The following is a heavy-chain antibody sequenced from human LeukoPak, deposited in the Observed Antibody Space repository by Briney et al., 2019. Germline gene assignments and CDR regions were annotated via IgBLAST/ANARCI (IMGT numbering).Heavy chain of an antibody. CDR1: GFTFSTSW. Sequence: PGESLRLSCVASGFTFSTSWMNWVRQTPGKGLEWVANIKQDGSEKYYLDSVKGRFTISRDNAKRSLYPQMNSLRAEDTALYYCARQTWMGYSSSWYLGNYYIDVWGIGTTVIVSS. V-gene: IGHV3-7*01. CDR2: IKQDGSEK. D-gene: IGHD6-13*01. CDR3: ARQTWMGYSSSWYLGNYYIDV. J-gene: IGHJ6*03.